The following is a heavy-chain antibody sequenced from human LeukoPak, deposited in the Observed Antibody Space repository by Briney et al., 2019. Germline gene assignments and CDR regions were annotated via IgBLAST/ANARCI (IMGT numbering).Heavy chain of an antibody. J-gene: IGHJ2*01. D-gene: IGHD2-21*02. V-gene: IGHV4-30-2*01. CDR1: GGSISSGGYY. CDR3: ARARGRVVTATSSYFDL. Sequence: PSETLSLTCTVSGGSISSGGYYWSWIRQPPGKGLERIGYIYHSGSTYYNPSLKSRVTISVDRSKNQFSLKLSSVTAADTAVYYCARARGRVVTATSSYFDLWGRGTLVTVSS. CDR2: IYHSGST.